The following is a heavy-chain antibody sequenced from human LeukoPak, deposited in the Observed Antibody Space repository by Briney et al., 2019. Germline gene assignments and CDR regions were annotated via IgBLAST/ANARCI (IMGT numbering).Heavy chain of an antibody. CDR1: GGSISSGGYF. CDR2: IYYSGST. D-gene: IGHD3-16*01. V-gene: IGHV4-31*03. CDR3: ARSIDYAKFDY. J-gene: IGHJ4*02. Sequence: SETLSLTCTVSGGSISSGGYFWSWIRQHPGKGLEWIGYIYYSGSTYYNPSLKSRVTISVDTSKNQFSLKLSSVTAADTAVYYCARSIDYAKFDYWGQGTLVTVSS.